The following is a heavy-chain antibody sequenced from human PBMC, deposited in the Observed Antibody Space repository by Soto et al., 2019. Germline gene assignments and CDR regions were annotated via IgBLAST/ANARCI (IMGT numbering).Heavy chain of an antibody. V-gene: IGHV5-10-1*01. CDR2: IDPSDSQT. Sequence: GDSLKISCKGSGYSFAGYWITWVRQKPGKGLEWMGRIDPSDSQTYYSPSFRGHVTISVTKSITTVFLQWSSLRASDTAMYYCERKISDSDTGPNFQYYFDSWCKGTPATVSS. J-gene: IGHJ4*02. CDR3: ERKISDSDTGPNFQYYFDS. D-gene: IGHD5-18*01. CDR1: GYSFAGYW.